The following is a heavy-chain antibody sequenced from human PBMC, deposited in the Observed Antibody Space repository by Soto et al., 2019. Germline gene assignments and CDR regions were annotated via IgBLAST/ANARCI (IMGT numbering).Heavy chain of an antibody. CDR1: DGHISNYF. CDR2: VYYRETT. Sequence: QVQLQESGPGLVKPSETLSLTCTVSDGHISNYFWSWIRQPPGKGLEWIGYVYYRETTNYKPSLKSNPSLKSRVTISLDTSTNQYSLRLSSVTTADTAVYYCATGRVYYGSEYRGQGTLVTVSS. J-gene: IGHJ4*02. V-gene: IGHV4-59*01. D-gene: IGHD3-10*01. CDR3: ATGRVYYGSEY.